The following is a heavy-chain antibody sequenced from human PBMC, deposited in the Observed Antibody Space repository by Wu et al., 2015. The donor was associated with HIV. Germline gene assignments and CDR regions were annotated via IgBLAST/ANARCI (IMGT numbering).Heavy chain of an antibody. CDR2: IIPIFGAA. J-gene: IGHJ5*02. D-gene: IGHD3-22*01. CDR1: GGTFSSYA. Sequence: QVQLVQSGAEVKKPGSSVKVSCKASGGTFSSYAISWVRQAPGQGLEWMGRIIPIFGAANYAQKFQGRVTITADESTSTAYMELSSLRSEDTAVYYCARASTYYYDSSGARLGPWGQGTLVTVSS. V-gene: IGHV1-69*13. CDR3: ARASTYYYDSSGARLGP.